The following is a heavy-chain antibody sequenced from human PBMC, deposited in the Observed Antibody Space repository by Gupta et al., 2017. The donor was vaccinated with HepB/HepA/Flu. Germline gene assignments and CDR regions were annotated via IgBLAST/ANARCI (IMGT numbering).Heavy chain of an antibody. CDR2: MNPRSGNT. J-gene: IGHJ4*02. CDR1: GYSFTSYD. CDR3: ARGTRTFDY. Sequence: QVQLVQSGAEVKKPGASVKVSCKASGYSFTSYDVSWERQATGQGLEWMGWMNPRSGNTGYLQKFQGRVTMTRDTSISTAYMELSSLRSEDTAVYYCARGTRTFDYWGQGTLVTVSS. V-gene: IGHV1-8*01.